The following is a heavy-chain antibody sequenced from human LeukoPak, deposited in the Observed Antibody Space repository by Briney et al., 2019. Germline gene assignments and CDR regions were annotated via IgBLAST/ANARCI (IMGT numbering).Heavy chain of an antibody. V-gene: IGHV1-8*01. Sequence: ASVKVSCKASGYTFTSYDINWVRQAPGQGLEWMGWMNPNTGNTGYAQKFQGRITMTRNTSIGTAYMELSSLSSEDTAVYYCARAIIVVPAAKGDKTRMYYFDYWGQGTLVTVSS. CDR1: GYTFTSYD. CDR3: ARAIIVVPAAKGDKTRMYYFDY. J-gene: IGHJ4*02. CDR2: MNPNTGNT. D-gene: IGHD2-2*01.